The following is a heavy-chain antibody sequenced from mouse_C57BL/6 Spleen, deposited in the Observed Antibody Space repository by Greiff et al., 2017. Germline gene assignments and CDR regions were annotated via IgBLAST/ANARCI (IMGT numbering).Heavy chain of an antibody. Sequence: EVQLQQSGPELVKPGASVKISCKASGYTFTDYYMNWVKQSHGKSLEWIGDINPNNGGTSYNQKFKGKATLTVDKSSSTAYMELRSLTSEDSAVYYCARRDDYDVGAMDYWGQGTSVTVSS. D-gene: IGHD2-4*01. CDR1: GYTFTDYY. CDR3: ARRDDYDVGAMDY. CDR2: INPNNGGT. V-gene: IGHV1-26*01. J-gene: IGHJ4*01.